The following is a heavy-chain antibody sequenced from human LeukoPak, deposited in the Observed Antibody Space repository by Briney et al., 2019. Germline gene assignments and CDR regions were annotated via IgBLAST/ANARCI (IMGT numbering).Heavy chain of an antibody. J-gene: IGHJ4*02. V-gene: IGHV1-69*13. D-gene: IGHD6-13*01. Sequence: SVKVSCKASGGTFSSYAISWVRQAPGQGLEWMGGIIPIFGTANYAQKFQGRVTITADESTSTAYMELSSLRSEDTVVYYCAKGGPPDSSSWYLDYWGQGTLVTVSS. CDR1: GGTFSSYA. CDR3: AKGGPPDSSSWYLDY. CDR2: IIPIFGTA.